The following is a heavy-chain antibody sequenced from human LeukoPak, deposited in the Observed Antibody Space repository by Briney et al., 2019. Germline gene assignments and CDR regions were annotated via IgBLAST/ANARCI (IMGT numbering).Heavy chain of an antibody. Sequence: GGSLRLSCAASGFTFSSYAMSWVRQAPGKGLEWVSAISGSGAGTYYANSVKGRFTISRDNSKNTLYLQMNSLRAEDTAVYYCAYWYYDSSGYPANAFDIWGQGTMVTVSS. D-gene: IGHD3-22*01. CDR3: AYWYYDSSGYPANAFDI. J-gene: IGHJ3*02. CDR2: ISGSGAGT. V-gene: IGHV3-23*01. CDR1: GFTFSSYA.